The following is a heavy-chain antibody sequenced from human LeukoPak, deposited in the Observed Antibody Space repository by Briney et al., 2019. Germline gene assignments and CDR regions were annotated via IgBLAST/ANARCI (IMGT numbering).Heavy chain of an antibody. CDR1: GGSISSGGYY. CDR3: ARRSMVRGVIIADY. D-gene: IGHD3-10*01. J-gene: IGHJ4*02. CDR2: IYYSGST. Sequence: SETLSLTCTVSGGSISSGGYYWSWIRQHPGKGLEWIGSIYYSGSTYYNPSLKSRVTISVDTSKNQFSLKLSSVTAADTAVYYCARRSMVRGVIIADYWGQGTLVTVSS. V-gene: IGHV4-39*01.